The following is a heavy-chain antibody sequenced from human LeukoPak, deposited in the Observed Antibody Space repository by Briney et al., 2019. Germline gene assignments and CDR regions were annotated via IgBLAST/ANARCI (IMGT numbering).Heavy chain of an antibody. Sequence: SETLSLTCTVSGGSISSYYWSWIRQPPGKGLEWIGYIYYSGSTNYNPSLKSRVTISVDTSKNQFSLKLSSVTAADTAVYYCARDTGYSYGYILDYWGQGTPVTVSS. CDR3: ARDTGYSYGYILDY. J-gene: IGHJ4*02. V-gene: IGHV4-59*12. CDR2: IYYSGST. D-gene: IGHD5-18*01. CDR1: GGSISSYY.